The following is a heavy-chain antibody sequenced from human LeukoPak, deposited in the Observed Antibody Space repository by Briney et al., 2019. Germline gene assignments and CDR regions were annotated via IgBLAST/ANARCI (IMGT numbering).Heavy chain of an antibody. Sequence: GGSLRLSCAASGFTFSSYTMNWVRQPPGKGLEWVSIIGTSSTTIYYADSVKGRFTISRDNAQNSLYLQMNSLRAEDTAVYYCARGDGEGATSSYGYWGQGTLVTVSS. CDR3: ARGDGEGATSSYGY. CDR2: IGTSSTTI. D-gene: IGHD1-26*01. J-gene: IGHJ4*02. CDR1: GFTFSSYT. V-gene: IGHV3-48*04.